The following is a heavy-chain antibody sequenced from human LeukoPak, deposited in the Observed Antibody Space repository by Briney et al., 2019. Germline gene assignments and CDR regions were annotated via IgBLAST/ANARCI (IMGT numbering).Heavy chain of an antibody. CDR3: ARDRGSSWYPGMGMDV. D-gene: IGHD6-13*01. J-gene: IGHJ6*04. Sequence: ASVKVSCKASGYTFTGYYMHWVRQAPGQGLVWMGWINPNSGGTNYAQKFQGRVTMTTDTSTSTAYMELRSLRSDDTAVYYCARDRGSSWYPGMGMDVWGKGTTVTVSS. CDR1: GYTFTGYY. V-gene: IGHV1-2*02. CDR2: INPNSGGT.